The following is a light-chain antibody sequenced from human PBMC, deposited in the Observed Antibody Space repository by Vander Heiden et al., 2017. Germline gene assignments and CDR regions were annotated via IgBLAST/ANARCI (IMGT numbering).Light chain of an antibody. CDR1: QSVSSN. CDR2: GAS. J-gene: IGKJ2*01. CDR3: QQYNNWPPKDT. Sequence: EIVMTQSPATLSVSPGERATLSCRASQSVSSNLAWYQQKPGQAPRLLIYGASTRATGIPARFSGSGSGTEFTLTISSLQSEDFAVYYCQQYNNWPPKDTFGQGTKLXIK. V-gene: IGKV3-15*01.